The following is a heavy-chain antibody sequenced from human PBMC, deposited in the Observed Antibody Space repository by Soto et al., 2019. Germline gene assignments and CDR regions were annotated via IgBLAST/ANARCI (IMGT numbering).Heavy chain of an antibody. J-gene: IGHJ4*02. V-gene: IGHV3-33*01. CDR2: IWYDGSNK. CDR3: ARDRGYCSGGSCYGPGRFDY. Sequence: PGGSLRLSCAASGFTFSSYGMRWVRQAPGKXLEWVAVIWYDGSNKYYADSVKGRFTISRDNSKNTLYLQMNSLRAEDTAVYYCARDRGYCSGGSCYGPGRFDYWGQGTLVTVSS. D-gene: IGHD2-15*01. CDR1: GFTFSSYG.